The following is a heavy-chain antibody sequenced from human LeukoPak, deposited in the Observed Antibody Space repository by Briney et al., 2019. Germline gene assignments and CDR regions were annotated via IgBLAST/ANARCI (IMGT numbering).Heavy chain of an antibody. Sequence: PSQTLSLTCTVSGGSISSGGYYWSWIRQPPGKGLEWIGYIYHSGSTYYNPSLKSRVTISVDRSKNQFSLKLSSVTAADTAVYYCARGLAVRFLDIWGQGTMVTVSS. J-gene: IGHJ3*02. D-gene: IGHD3-9*01. V-gene: IGHV4-30-2*01. CDR1: GGSISSGGYY. CDR3: ARGLAVRFLDI. CDR2: IYHSGST.